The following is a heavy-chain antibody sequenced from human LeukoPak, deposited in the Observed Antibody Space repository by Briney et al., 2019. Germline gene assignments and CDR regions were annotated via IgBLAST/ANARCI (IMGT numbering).Heavy chain of an antibody. Sequence: KPSETLSLTCTVSGGSISSYCWSWVRQPPGKGLEWIGYIYTSGSTDYNPSLKSRLTMSVDTSKNQLSMELRFLTAADTAVYYCASHPCSGGSCPNPFDPWGQGTLVTVSS. CDR3: ASHPCSGGSCPNPFDP. J-gene: IGHJ5*02. D-gene: IGHD2-15*01. V-gene: IGHV4-4*09. CDR1: GGSISSYC. CDR2: IYTSGST.